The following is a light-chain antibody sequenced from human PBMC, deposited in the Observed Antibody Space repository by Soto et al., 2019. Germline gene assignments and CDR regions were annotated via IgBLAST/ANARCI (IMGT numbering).Light chain of an antibody. Sequence: DTIFTQYPGGLSLSTQERAVLCCRASQSISSSYLAWFQQKPGQAPRLLIYGASTRATGIPDRFTGRGSGTDFSLTISSLDPEDFGVYYCQQYGISPQTFGQGTKVDIK. CDR1: QSISSSY. CDR2: GAS. V-gene: IGKV3-20*01. J-gene: IGKJ1*01. CDR3: QQYGISPQT.